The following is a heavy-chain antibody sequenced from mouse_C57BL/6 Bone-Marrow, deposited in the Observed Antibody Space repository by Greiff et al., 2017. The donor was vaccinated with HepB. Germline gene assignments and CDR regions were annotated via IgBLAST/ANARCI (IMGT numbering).Heavy chain of an antibody. CDR1: GYTFTDYN. CDR2: INPNNGGT. Sequence: EVKLVESGPELVKPGASVKMSCKASGYTFTDYNMHWVKQSHGKSLEWIGYINPNNGGTSYNQKFKGKATLTVNKSSSTAYMELRSLTSEDSAVYYCARKSSPWYFDVWGTGTTVTVSS. J-gene: IGHJ1*03. CDR3: ARKSSPWYFDV. D-gene: IGHD1-1*01. V-gene: IGHV1-22*01.